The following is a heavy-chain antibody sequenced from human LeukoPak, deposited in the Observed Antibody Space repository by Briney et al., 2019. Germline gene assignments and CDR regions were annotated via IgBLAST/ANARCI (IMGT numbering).Heavy chain of an antibody. CDR3: ARDGSGSFGFWWFDP. D-gene: IGHD3-10*01. V-gene: IGHV4-61*02. CDR2: IYTSGST. Sequence: SQTLCLTCTVSGGSISSGSYYWSWIRQPAGKGLEWIGRIYTSGSTNYNPSLKSRVTISVDTSKNQFSLKLTSVTAADTAVYYCARDGSGSFGFWWFDPWGQGTLVTVSS. CDR1: GGSISSGSYY. J-gene: IGHJ5*02.